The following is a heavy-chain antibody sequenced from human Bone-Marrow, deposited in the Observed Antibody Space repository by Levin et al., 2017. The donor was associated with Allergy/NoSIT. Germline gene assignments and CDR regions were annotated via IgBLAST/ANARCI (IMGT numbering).Heavy chain of an antibody. D-gene: IGHD3-9*01. CDR3: ARGYGDYDILTGYYVNWFDP. Sequence: SETLSLTCTVSGGSISSYYWSWIRQPPGKGLEWIGYIYYSGSTNYNPSLKSRVTISVDTSKNQFSLKLSPVTAADTAVYYCARGYGDYDILTGYYVNWFDPWGQGTLVTVSS. V-gene: IGHV4-59*01. CDR1: GGSISSYY. CDR2: IYYSGST. J-gene: IGHJ5*02.